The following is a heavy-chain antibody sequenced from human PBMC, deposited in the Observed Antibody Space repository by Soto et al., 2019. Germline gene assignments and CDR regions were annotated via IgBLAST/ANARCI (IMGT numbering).Heavy chain of an antibody. CDR3: ASQAGYIAY. CDR2: INHSGST. V-gene: IGHV4-34*01. J-gene: IGHJ4*02. D-gene: IGHD3-9*01. CDR1: GGSFSGYY. Sequence: QVQLQQWGAGLLKPSETLSLTCAVYGGSFSGYYWSWIRQPPGKGLEWIGEINHSGSTNYNPSLKSRVTISGDTSKNQVSPKLSSGTAADTAVYYYASQAGYIAYWGQGTLVTVSS.